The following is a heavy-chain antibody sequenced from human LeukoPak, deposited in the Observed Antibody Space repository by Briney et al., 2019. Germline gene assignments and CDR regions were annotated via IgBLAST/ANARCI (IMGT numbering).Heavy chain of an antibody. J-gene: IGHJ6*02. CDR3: ARDCGGDCYSGNYGMDV. D-gene: IGHD2-21*02. CDR2: ISAYNGNT. V-gene: IGHV1-18*01. Sequence: GASVKVSCKASGYTFTSYGISWVRQAPGQGLEWMGWISAYNGNTNYAQKLQGRVTMTTDTSTSTAYVELRSLRSDDTAVYYCARDCGGDCYSGNYGMDVWGQGTTVTVSS. CDR1: GYTFTSYG.